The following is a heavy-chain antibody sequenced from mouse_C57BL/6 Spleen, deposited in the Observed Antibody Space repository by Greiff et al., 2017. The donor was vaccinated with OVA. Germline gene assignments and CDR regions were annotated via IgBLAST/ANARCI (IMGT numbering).Heavy chain of an antibody. CDR2: IYPGDGDT. V-gene: IGHV1-80*01. D-gene: IGHD2-5*01. J-gene: IGHJ1*03. CDR1: GYAFSSYW. Sequence: VKLVESGAELVKPGASVKISCKASGYAFSSYWMNWVKQRPGKGLEWIGQIYPGDGDTNYNGKFKGKATLTADKSSSTAYMQLSSLTSEDSAVYFCATYSNSYFDVWGTGTTVTVSS. CDR3: ATYSNSYFDV.